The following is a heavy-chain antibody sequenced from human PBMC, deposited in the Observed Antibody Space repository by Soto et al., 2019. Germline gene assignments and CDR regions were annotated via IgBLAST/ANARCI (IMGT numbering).Heavy chain of an antibody. V-gene: IGHV1-18*01. D-gene: IGHD1-1*01. Sequence: QVHLVQSGAEVKKPGASVKVSCKGSGYGFTTYGITWVRQAPGQGLEWMAWISAHNGNTNYAQKLQGRVTVTRDTSTITAYMERRSLRSDDKAVYYCARGRYGDYWGQGALVTVSS. CDR2: ISAHNGNT. CDR1: GYGFTTYG. J-gene: IGHJ4*02. CDR3: ARGRYGDY.